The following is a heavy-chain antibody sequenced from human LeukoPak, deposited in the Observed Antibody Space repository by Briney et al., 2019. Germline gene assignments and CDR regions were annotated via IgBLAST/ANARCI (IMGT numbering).Heavy chain of an antibody. Sequence: SETLSLTCTVSGGSISSSSHYWGWIRQPPGKGLEWIGSIYYSGDAYHNPSLKSRATTSVDTSKSQFSLRLSSVTAADTAVYYCARGYCSGGSCYHHAPYYYGMDVWGQGTTVTVSS. CDR3: ARGYCSGGSCYHHAPYYYGMDV. CDR2: IYYSGDA. D-gene: IGHD2-15*01. V-gene: IGHV4-39*01. CDR1: GGSISSSSHY. J-gene: IGHJ6*02.